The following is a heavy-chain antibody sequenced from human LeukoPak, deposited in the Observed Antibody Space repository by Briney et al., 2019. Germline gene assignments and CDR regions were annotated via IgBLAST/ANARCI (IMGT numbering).Heavy chain of an antibody. J-gene: IGHJ4*02. Sequence: GGSLRLSCAASGFTFSSYNMNWVRQAPGKGLEWFSSISSSSSYIYYADSVKGRFTISRDNAKNSLYLQMNSLRAEDTAVYYCARDSLWFGELLDYWGQGTLVTVSS. D-gene: IGHD3-10*01. CDR3: ARDSLWFGELLDY. V-gene: IGHV3-21*01. CDR1: GFTFSSYN. CDR2: ISSSSSYI.